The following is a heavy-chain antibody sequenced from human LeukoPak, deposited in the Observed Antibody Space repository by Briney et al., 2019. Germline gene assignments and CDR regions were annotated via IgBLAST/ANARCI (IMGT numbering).Heavy chain of an antibody. D-gene: IGHD5-12*01. CDR1: GFTFSSYA. CDR3: AILGLESGYVPY. J-gene: IGHJ4*02. V-gene: IGHV3-23*01. CDR2: ISGSGGRT. Sequence: GGSLRLSCAASGFTFSSYAMSWVRQAPGKGLEWVSVISGSGGRTYYADSVKGRFTIFRDNSKNTLYLQMNSLRAEDTAVYYCAILGLESGYVPYWGQGTLVTVSS.